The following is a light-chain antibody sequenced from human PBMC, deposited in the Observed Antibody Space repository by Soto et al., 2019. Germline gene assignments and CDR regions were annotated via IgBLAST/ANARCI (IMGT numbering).Light chain of an antibody. Sequence: QSALTQPASVSGSPGQSITISCTGTSSDVGAYNHVSWYQHHPGKAPKLMIYEVNNRPSGVSNRFSGSESGYTASLTISGLQAEDEADYYCCSYTTSDTRVFGTGTKLTVL. CDR1: SSDVGAYNH. CDR3: CSYTTSDTRV. J-gene: IGLJ1*01. CDR2: EVN. V-gene: IGLV2-14*01.